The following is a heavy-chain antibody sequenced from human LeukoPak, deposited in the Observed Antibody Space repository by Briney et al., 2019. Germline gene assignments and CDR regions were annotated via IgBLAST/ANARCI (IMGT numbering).Heavy chain of an antibody. CDR1: GGSISSSSYY. D-gene: IGHD3-22*01. J-gene: IGHJ2*01. CDR2: IYYSGST. V-gene: IGHV4-39*07. Sequence: SETLSLTCTVSGGSISSSSYYWGWIRQPPGKGLEWIGSIYYSGSTYYNPSLKSRVTISVDTSKNQFSLKLSSVTAADTAVYYCARGYDGSGYYYRNWYFXLWXXXTXVTV. CDR3: ARGYDGSGYYYRNWYFXL.